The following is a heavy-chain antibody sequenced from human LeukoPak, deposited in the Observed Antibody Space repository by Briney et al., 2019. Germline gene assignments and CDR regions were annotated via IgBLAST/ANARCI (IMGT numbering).Heavy chain of an antibody. CDR2: IHNSGTS. D-gene: IGHD3-16*01. Sequence: SETLSLTCTASDDSISDYYRGWIRQPPGKGLEWIGYIHNSGTSTYNLSLKSRVTISADTSKNQFSLKSNSMTTADTAVYYCTRGAGWLIDYWGQGILVTVSS. V-gene: IGHV4-59*01. CDR3: TRGAGWLIDY. CDR1: DDSISDYY. J-gene: IGHJ4*02.